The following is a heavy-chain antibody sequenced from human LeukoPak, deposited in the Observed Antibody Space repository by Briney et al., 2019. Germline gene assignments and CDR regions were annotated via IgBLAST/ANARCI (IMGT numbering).Heavy chain of an antibody. D-gene: IGHD5-24*01. CDR2: IKSRAGGGTA. V-gene: IGHV3-15*01. J-gene: IGHJ4*02. CDR1: GFTFSTAW. CDR3: ATEFYRDGYNY. Sequence: GGSLRLSCAASGFTFSTAWLTLVRQTPGKGLEWVGHIKSRAGGGTADYAAPAKDRFTVSRDDSTNMVYLQMNSLKTEDSAVYYCATEFYRDGYNYWGQGTLVTVSS.